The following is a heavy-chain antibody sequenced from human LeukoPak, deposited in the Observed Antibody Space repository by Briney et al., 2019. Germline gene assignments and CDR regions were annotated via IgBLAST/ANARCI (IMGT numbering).Heavy chain of an antibody. V-gene: IGHV3-23*01. CDR3: AKDPVPYYYDRSGLSFDY. CDR2: ISGSGGST. CDR1: GFTFSSYA. D-gene: IGHD3-22*01. Sequence: GGSLRLSCAASGFTFSSYAMSWVRQAPGKGLEWVSAISGSGGSTYYADSVKGRFTISRDNSKNTLYLQMNSLRAEDTAVYYCAKDPVPYYYDRSGLSFDYWGQGTLVTVSS. J-gene: IGHJ4*02.